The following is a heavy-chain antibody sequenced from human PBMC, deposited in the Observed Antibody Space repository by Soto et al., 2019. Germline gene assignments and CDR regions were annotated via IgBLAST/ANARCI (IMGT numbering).Heavy chain of an antibody. V-gene: IGHV1-3*01. CDR2: INVGNGNT. CDR1: GYTFSSYA. Sequence: ASVKVSCKASGYTFSSYAIHWVRQAPGQRLEWMGWINVGNGNTKYSQKFQGRVTITRDTSATTAYMELSILTSEDTAVYYCARGDWGDWAYYFHYGGGETVVTFS. J-gene: IGHJ4*02. CDR3: ARGDWGDWAYYFHY. D-gene: IGHD2-21*02.